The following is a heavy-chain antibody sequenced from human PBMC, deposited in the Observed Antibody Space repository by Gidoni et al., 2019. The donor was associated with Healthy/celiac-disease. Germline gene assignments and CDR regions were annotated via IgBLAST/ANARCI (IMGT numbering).Heavy chain of an antibody. CDR2: ISWNSGSI. D-gene: IGHD4-17*01. Sequence: CAASGFTFDDYAMHWVRQAPGKGLEWVSGISWNSGSIGYADSVKGRFTISRDNAKNSLYLQMNSLRAEDTALYYCAKDMSVTTGYYYGMDVWGQGTTVTVSS. V-gene: IGHV3-9*01. CDR3: AKDMSVTTGYYYGMDV. J-gene: IGHJ6*02. CDR1: GFTFDDYA.